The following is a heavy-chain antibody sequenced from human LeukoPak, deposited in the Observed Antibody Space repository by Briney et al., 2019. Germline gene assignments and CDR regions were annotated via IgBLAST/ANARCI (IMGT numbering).Heavy chain of an antibody. D-gene: IGHD4-17*01. CDR3: AIQDDYGAFDI. J-gene: IGHJ3*02. Sequence: SQTLSLTCTVSGGSISSYYWSWIRQPPGKGLEWIGYIYYSGSTNYNPSLKSRVTISVDTSKIQFSLKLSSVTAADTAVYYCAIQDDYGAFDIWGQGTMVTVSS. CDR1: GGSISSYY. V-gene: IGHV4-59*08. CDR2: IYYSGST.